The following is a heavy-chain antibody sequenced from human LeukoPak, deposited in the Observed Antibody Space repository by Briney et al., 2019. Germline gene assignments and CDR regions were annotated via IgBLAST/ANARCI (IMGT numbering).Heavy chain of an antibody. V-gene: IGHV4-39*01. D-gene: IGHD3-22*01. J-gene: IGHJ3*02. CDR3: AFIGYYYGGGAFDI. CDR1: GGSISSSSYY. Sequence: PSETLSLTCTVSGGSISSSSYYWGWIRQPPGKGLEWIGSIYYSGSTYYNPSLKSRVTISVDTSKNQFSLKLSSVTAADTAVYYCAFIGYYYGGGAFDIWGQGTMVTVSS. CDR2: IYYSGST.